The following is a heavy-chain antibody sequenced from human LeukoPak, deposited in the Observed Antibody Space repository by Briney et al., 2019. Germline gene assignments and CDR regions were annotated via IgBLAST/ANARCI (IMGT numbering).Heavy chain of an antibody. J-gene: IGHJ5*02. CDR2: IYYSGST. CDR3: ARLVYPWEGSWFDP. Sequence: SETLSLTCTVSGGSISSYYWSWIRQPPGKGLEWIGYIYYSGSTNYNPSPKSRVTISVDTSKNQFSLKPSSVTAADTAVYYCARLVYPWEGSWFDPWGQGTLVTVSS. CDR1: GGSISSYY. D-gene: IGHD1-26*01. V-gene: IGHV4-59*08.